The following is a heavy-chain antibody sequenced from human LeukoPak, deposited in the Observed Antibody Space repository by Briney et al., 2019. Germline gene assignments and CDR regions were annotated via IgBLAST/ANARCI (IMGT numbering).Heavy chain of an antibody. Sequence: GRSLRLSCAASGFTFSDYAMHWVRQAPGKGLEWVAAVSYDGGNLYYAGSVKGRFTISRGNSKNTLYLQMNSLRPEDTAVYYCAKDLSGRIAAAGTDYYYGMDVWGQGTTVTVSS. V-gene: IGHV3-30-3*01. CDR1: GFTFSDYA. CDR3: AKDLSGRIAAAGTDYYYGMDV. J-gene: IGHJ6*02. D-gene: IGHD6-13*01. CDR2: VSYDGGNL.